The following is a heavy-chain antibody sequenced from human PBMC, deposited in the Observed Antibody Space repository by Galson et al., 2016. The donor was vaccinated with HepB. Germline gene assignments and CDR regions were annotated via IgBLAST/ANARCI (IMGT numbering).Heavy chain of an antibody. Sequence: SLRLSCAASGFAFGNYAMHWVRQAPGKGLEWVAGISWNTGNIGYAGSVRGRFAIYRDKAKGSLALQRNSLRDEDTALYSRAKGTLFGVSTRHIDSWGQGTLVIVSS. D-gene: IGHD2-8*01. V-gene: IGHV3-9*01. J-gene: IGHJ4*02. CDR3: AKGTLFGVSTRHIDS. CDR1: GFAFGNYA. CDR2: ISWNTGNI.